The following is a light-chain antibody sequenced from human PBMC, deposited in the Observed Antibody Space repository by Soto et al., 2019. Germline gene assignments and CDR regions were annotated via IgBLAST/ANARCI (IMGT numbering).Light chain of an antibody. CDR2: SAS. J-gene: IGKJ1*01. CDR3: QQCFSMWT. CDR1: QSVSTY. V-gene: IGKV1-39*01. Sequence: DIQMTQSPSSLSASVGDRVTITCRASQSVSTYLNWYQQKPGKAPKLLIFSASNLQSGVPSRFSGSGSGTQFTLTISSLQPDAFAIYYCQQCFSMWTFGQGSKVDIK.